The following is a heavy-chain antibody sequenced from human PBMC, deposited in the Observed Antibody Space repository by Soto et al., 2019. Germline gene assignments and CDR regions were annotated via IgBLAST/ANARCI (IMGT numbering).Heavy chain of an antibody. CDR1: GGSFSGYY. D-gene: IGHD6-13*01. V-gene: IGHV4-34*01. CDR3: AREWVAAAGTRFYSYYYGMDV. J-gene: IGHJ6*02. Sequence: SETLSLTCAVYGGSFSGYYWSWIRQPPGKGLEWIGAINHSGRTNYNPSLKSRVTISVDTSKNQFSLKLSSVTAADTAVYYCAREWVAAAGTRFYSYYYGMDVWGQGTTVTVSS. CDR2: INHSGRT.